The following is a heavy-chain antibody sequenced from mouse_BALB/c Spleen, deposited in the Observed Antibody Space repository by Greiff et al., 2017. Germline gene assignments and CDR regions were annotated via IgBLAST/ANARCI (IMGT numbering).Heavy chain of an antibody. CDR3: ARRGDYYAMDY. V-gene: IGHV3-2*02. CDR2: ISYSGST. CDR1: GYSITSDYA. J-gene: IGHJ4*01. Sequence: EVQLVESGPGLVKPSQSLSLTCTVTGYSITSDYAWNWIRQFPGNKLEWMGYISYSGSTSYNPSLKSRISITRDTSKNQFFLQLNSVTTEDTATYYCARRGDYYAMDYWGQGTSVTVSS.